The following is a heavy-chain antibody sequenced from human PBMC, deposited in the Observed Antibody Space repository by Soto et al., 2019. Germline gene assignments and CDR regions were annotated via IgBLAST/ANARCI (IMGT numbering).Heavy chain of an antibody. Sequence: QVQLVESGGGVVQTWRSLRLSCAASGFSFSISPMHWVRQAPGKGPEWVALISYDGTNKFYAESVKGRFTISRDNSKSTLYLQVDSLRPEDSAVYYCARDPKTSGGQHWAFNYFDSWVQGTLVTVSS. CDR3: ARDPKTSGGQHWAFNYFDS. J-gene: IGHJ4*02. V-gene: IGHV3-30-3*01. D-gene: IGHD7-27*01. CDR2: ISYDGTNK. CDR1: GFSFSISP.